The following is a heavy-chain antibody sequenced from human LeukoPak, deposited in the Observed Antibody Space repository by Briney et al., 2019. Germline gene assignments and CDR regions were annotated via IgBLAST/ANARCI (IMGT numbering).Heavy chain of an antibody. V-gene: IGHV4-39*01. CDR2: INYSGST. CDR1: GGSVSSTTYY. CDR3: ARYVVYGSGKYYFDY. D-gene: IGHD3-10*01. Sequence: SETLSLTCTVSGGSVSSTTYYWSWIRQPPGKGLEWIASINYSGSTYYNPSLKSRVTISVDTSENQFSLRLSSVTAADTAVYYCARYVVYGSGKYYFDYWGQGTLVTVSS. J-gene: IGHJ4*02.